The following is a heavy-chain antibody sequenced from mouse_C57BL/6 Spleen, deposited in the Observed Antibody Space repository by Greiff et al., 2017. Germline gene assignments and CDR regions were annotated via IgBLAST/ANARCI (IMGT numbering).Heavy chain of an antibody. D-gene: IGHD1-1*02. J-gene: IGHJ3*01. V-gene: IGHV1-78*01. CDR1: GYTFTDHT. CDR3: ARGPERGWMAY. Sequence: QVQLQQSDAELVKPGASVKISCKVSGYTFTDHTIHWMKQRPEQGLEWIGSIYPGDGSPKYNEKFKGKATLTVDKSSSPAYMQLNSLTSEDAAVYFCARGPERGWMAYWGQGTLGTVSA. CDR2: IYPGDGSP.